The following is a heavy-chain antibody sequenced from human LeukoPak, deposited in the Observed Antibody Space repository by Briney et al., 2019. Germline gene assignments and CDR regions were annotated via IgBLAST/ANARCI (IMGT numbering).Heavy chain of an antibody. J-gene: IGHJ4*02. D-gene: IGHD3-9*01. CDR1: GFTFSNYA. CDR3: AQWGDFDVLTGYYVPDF. V-gene: IGHV3-23*01. CDR2: ITGSDGNT. Sequence: GGSLRLSCAASGFTFSNYAMSWVRQAPGKGLEWVSAITGSDGNTYYADPVKGRFTISRDNSKNTLYLQMNSLRAEDTAVCYCAQWGDFDVLTGYYVPDFWGQGTLVTVSS.